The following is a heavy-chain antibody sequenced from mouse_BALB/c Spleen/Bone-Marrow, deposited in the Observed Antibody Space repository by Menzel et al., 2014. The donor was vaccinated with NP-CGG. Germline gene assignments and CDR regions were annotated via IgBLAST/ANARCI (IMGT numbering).Heavy chain of an antibody. J-gene: IGHJ4*01. CDR3: AVTTVVARYAMDY. D-gene: IGHD1-1*01. V-gene: IGHV3-1*02. CDR1: GYSITSGYS. Sequence: VQLKESGPDLVKPSQSLSLTCTVAGYSITSGYSWYWIRQFPGNKLERMGYIHYSGSTNYNPSLKSRISITRDTSKNHFFLQLNSVTTEDAATYCCAVTTVVARYAMDYWGQGTSVTVSS. CDR2: IHYSGST.